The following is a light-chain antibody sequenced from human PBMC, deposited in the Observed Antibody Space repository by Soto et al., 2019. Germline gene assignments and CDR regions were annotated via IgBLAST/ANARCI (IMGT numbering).Light chain of an antibody. CDR3: QQYNSYSWT. CDR2: KAS. Sequence: DIQMTQSPSTLSASVGDRVTITCRARQSISSWLAWYKQKPGKAPKLLIYKASSLESGVPSRFSSSGSGTEFTLTLSSLQPDDFSTYYCQQYNSYSWTFGQGTKVEIK. CDR1: QSISSW. J-gene: IGKJ1*01. V-gene: IGKV1-5*03.